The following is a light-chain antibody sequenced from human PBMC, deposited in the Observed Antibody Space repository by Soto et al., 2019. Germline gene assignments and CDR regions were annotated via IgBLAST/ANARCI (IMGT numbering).Light chain of an antibody. Sequence: QSVLTQPASVSGSPGQSITNSCTGNSSDIGGYNYVSWYQQHPGKAPKLVIYDVSNRPSGASNRFSGSKSGNTASLTISGLQAEDEADYYYCSYTSTRTYGFGTGTKVTVL. CDR3: CSYTSTRTYG. V-gene: IGLV2-14*01. CDR1: SSDIGGYNY. CDR2: DVS. J-gene: IGLJ1*01.